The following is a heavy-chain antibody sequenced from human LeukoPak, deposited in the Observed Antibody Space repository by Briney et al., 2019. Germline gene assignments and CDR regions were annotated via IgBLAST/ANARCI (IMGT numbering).Heavy chain of an antibody. Sequence: GGSLRLSCAASGLAFSNYWMSWVRQAPGKGLEWVANIKEDGSEKYYVDSMKGRFTISRDNAKNSLYLQMSSLRVEDTAVYYCARDRTGGYFDYWGQGTLVTVSS. CDR3: ARDRTGGYFDY. V-gene: IGHV3-7*03. CDR1: GLAFSNYW. D-gene: IGHD4-23*01. CDR2: IKEDGSEK. J-gene: IGHJ4*02.